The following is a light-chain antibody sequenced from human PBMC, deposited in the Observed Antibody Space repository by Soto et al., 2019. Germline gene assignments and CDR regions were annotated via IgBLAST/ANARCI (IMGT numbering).Light chain of an antibody. CDR2: SDD. J-gene: IGLJ3*02. Sequence: QSALTQPPSVSGTPGQRVAISSSGSNANIGRYSVNWYQHFPGTAPKILIYSDDERPSGVPDRFSGSKSGTSASLAISGLQPKDEAEYYCAAWDDNLNGPLFGGGTQLTVL. CDR3: AAWDDNLNGPL. CDR1: NANIGRYS. V-gene: IGLV1-44*01.